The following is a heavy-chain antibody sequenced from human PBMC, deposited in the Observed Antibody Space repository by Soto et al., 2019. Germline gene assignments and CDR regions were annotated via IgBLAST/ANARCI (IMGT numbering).Heavy chain of an antibody. CDR3: GRARYLLVDQPLYFEY. CDR1: GFTFKNYA. J-gene: IGHJ4*02. D-gene: IGHD2-15*01. V-gene: IGHV3-23*01. Sequence: EVQLLESGGGLVRPGGSLRLSCAASGFTFKNYAMGWIRQAPGKGLEWISVISFSGTITLYADSAKGRFTISRDFSNNPLSLQVSSLRADDTAVYYCGRARYLLVDQPLYFEYWGQGTLVTVSS. CDR2: ISFSGTIT.